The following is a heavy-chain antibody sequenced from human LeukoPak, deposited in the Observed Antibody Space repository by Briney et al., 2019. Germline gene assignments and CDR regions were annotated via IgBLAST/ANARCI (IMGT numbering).Heavy chain of an antibody. CDR1: GFTFSSYG. CDR3: AKSSGSYHRAAFDI. V-gene: IGHV3-30*18. J-gene: IGHJ3*02. Sequence: TGGSLRLSCAASGFTFSSYGMHWVRQAPGKGLEWVAVISYDGSNKYYADSVKGRFTISRDNSKNTLYLQLNSLRAEDTAVYYCAKSSGSYHRAAFDIWGQGTMVIVSS. D-gene: IGHD1-26*01. CDR2: ISYDGSNK.